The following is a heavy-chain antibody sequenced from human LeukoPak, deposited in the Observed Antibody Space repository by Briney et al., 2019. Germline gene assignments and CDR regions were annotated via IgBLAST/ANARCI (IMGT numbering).Heavy chain of an antibody. J-gene: IGHJ4*02. CDR2: IKQDGTEK. D-gene: IGHD6-19*01. V-gene: IGHV3-7*01. Sequence: GGSLRLSCAASRFTFSSCWMTWVRQAPGKGLEWVANIKQDGTEKYFVDSVKGRFTISRDNAKNSLYLQMNSLRAEDTAVYYCARGHSSGWRISTRPLHYWGQGTLVAVSS. CDR1: RFTFSSCW. CDR3: ARGHSSGWRISTRPLHY.